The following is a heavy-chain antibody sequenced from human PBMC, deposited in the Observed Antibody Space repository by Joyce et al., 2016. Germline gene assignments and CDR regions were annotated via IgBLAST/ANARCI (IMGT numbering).Heavy chain of an antibody. CDR3: AKGDSTHAFDV. V-gene: IGHV3-23*01. CDR2: ISGTGSCT. Sequence: VQLLESGGDLVQPGGALRFSCVVSGFTFSGYGMNWVRQAPGRWLEWVSRISGTGSCTNYADSVTGRFTISRDNSKNTLYLQMNSLRVEDTAVYFCAKGDSTHAFDVWGQGTMVIVSS. J-gene: IGHJ3*01. CDR1: GFTFSGYG. D-gene: IGHD3/OR15-3a*01.